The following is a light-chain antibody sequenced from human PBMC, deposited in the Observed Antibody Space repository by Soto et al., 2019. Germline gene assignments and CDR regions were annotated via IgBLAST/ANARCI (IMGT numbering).Light chain of an antibody. Sequence: QSVLTQPASVSGSPGQSITISCAGTIRDVGAYNLVSWYRQYPGRAPQLILYEVRNRPSGISFRFSGFKSGNTASLTISGLQAEDEADYYCSSFTSKSTLIFGGGTQLTVL. J-gene: IGLJ2*01. CDR2: EVR. CDR1: IRDVGAYNL. CDR3: SSFTSKSTLI. V-gene: IGLV2-14*01.